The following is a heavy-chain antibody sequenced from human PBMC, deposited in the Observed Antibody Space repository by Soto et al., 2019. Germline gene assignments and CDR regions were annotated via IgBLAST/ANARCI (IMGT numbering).Heavy chain of an antibody. D-gene: IGHD2-15*01. J-gene: IGHJ6*02. Sequence: QVQLQQWGAGLLKPSETLSLTCAVYGGSFSGYYWSWIRQPPGKGMAWIGEINHSGSTNYNPSLKSRVTISVDTSKNQFSLKLSSVTAADTAVYYCARKEVVVAGGMDVWGQGTTVTVSS. V-gene: IGHV4-34*01. CDR3: ARKEVVVAGGMDV. CDR1: GGSFSGYY. CDR2: INHSGST.